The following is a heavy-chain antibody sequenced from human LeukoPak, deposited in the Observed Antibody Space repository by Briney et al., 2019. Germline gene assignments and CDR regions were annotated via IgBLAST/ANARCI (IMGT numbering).Heavy chain of an antibody. Sequence: PGGSLRLSCAASGFTFSSYSMNWVGQAPGKGLEWVSSISSSSSYIYYAASVKGRFTISRDNAKNSLYLQMNSLRAEDTAVYYCARERNWNYDPDFDYWGQGTLVTVSS. CDR2: ISSSSSYI. CDR3: ARERNWNYDPDFDY. D-gene: IGHD1-7*01. CDR1: GFTFSSYS. V-gene: IGHV3-21*01. J-gene: IGHJ4*02.